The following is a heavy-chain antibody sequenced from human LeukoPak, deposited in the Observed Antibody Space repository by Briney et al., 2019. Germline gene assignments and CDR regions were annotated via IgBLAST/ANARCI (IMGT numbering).Heavy chain of an antibody. V-gene: IGHV3-30-3*01. CDR2: ISYDGSNK. CDR3: ARSRDMFWSGYSDYFDY. Sequence: GGSLRLSCAASGFTFSSYAMHWVRQAPGKGLEWVAVISYDGSNKYYADSVKGRFTISRDNAKNSLYLQMNSLRDENTAVYYCARSRDMFWSGYSDYFDYWGQGTLVTVSS. D-gene: IGHD3-3*01. CDR1: GFTFSSYA. J-gene: IGHJ4*02.